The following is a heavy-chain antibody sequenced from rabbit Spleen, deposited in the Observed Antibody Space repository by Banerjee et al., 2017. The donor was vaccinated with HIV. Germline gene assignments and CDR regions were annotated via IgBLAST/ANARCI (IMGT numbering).Heavy chain of an antibody. CDR3: ARDSGSSFSSYGMDL. V-gene: IGHV1S40*01. J-gene: IGHJ6*01. CDR2: IDISSSDFT. D-gene: IGHD8-1*01. Sequence: QSLEESGGDLVKPGASLTLTCTASGVSFSFNSYMCWVRQAPGKGLEWIACIDISSSDFTYFASWAKGRFTISKTSSTTVTLQMTSLTAADTATYFCARDSGSSFSSYGMDLWGQGTLVTVS. CDR1: GVSFSFNSY.